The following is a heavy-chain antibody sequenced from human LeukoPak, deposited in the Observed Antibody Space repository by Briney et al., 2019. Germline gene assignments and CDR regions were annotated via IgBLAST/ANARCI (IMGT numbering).Heavy chain of an antibody. CDR3: VKGAGYYYDSRFDY. CDR1: GFTFNTYA. D-gene: IGHD3-22*01. J-gene: IGHJ4*02. V-gene: IGHV3-23*01. CDR2: ISGTGADT. Sequence: GGSLRLSCAASGFTFNTYAMIWVRQAPGKGLEWVSSISGTGADTYYADSGKGRFTISRDNAKNCLYLQMNSLRAEDTALYYCVKGAGYYYDSRFDYWGQGTLVTVSS.